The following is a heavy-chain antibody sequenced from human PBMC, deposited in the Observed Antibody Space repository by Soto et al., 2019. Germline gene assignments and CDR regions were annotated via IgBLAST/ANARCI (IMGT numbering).Heavy chain of an antibody. CDR3: AHRRYRIAAPFDP. Sequence: GASVKVSCKVSGYTLTELSMHWVRQAPGKGLEWMGWISTYNGNTKYAQKLQGRVTITKDTSKNQVVLTMTNMDPVDTATYYCAHRRYRIAAPFDPWGQGTLVTVSS. V-gene: IGHV1-24*01. D-gene: IGHD6-13*01. CDR1: GYTLTELS. CDR2: ISTYNGNT. J-gene: IGHJ5*02.